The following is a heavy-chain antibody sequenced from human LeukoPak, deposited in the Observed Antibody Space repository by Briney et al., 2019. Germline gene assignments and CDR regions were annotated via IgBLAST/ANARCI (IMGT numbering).Heavy chain of an antibody. CDR2: INHSGST. Sequence: SETLSLTCAVYGGSYSGYYWSWIRQPPGKGLEWIGEINHSGSTNYNPSLKSRVTISVDTSKNQSSLKLSSVTAADTAVYYCARGSVIVVVTAHMGAYYFDYWGQGTLVTVSS. D-gene: IGHD2-21*02. V-gene: IGHV4-34*01. CDR3: ARGSVIVVVTAHMGAYYFDY. CDR1: GGSYSGYY. J-gene: IGHJ4*02.